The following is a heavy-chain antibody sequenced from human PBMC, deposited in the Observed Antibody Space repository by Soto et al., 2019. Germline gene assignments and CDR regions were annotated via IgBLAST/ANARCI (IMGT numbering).Heavy chain of an antibody. V-gene: IGHV3-11*05. CDR1: GFTFSDYY. J-gene: IGHJ4*02. D-gene: IGHD5-12*01. CDR3: ARYSGYDYDFDY. CDR2: ISSSSSYT. Sequence: QVQLVESGGGLVKPGGSLRLSCAASGFTFSDYYMSWIRQAPGKGLEWVSYISSSSSYTNYADSVKGRFTISRDNAKNSLYLQMNSLRAEDTAVYYCARYSGYDYDFDYWGQGTLVTVSS.